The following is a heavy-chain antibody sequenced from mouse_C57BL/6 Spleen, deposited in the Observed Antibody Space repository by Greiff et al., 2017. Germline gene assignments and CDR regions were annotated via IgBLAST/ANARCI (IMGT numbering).Heavy chain of an antibody. Sequence: QVQLQQSGAELVRPGASVKLSCKASGYTFTDYYINWVKQRPGQGLEWIARIYPGSGNTYYNEKFKGKATLTAEKSSSTAYMQLSSLTSEDSAVYFCARVGDSNYDYYAMDYWGQGTSVTVSS. V-gene: IGHV1-76*01. CDR2: IYPGSGNT. D-gene: IGHD2-5*01. J-gene: IGHJ4*01. CDR3: ARVGDSNYDYYAMDY. CDR1: GYTFTDYY.